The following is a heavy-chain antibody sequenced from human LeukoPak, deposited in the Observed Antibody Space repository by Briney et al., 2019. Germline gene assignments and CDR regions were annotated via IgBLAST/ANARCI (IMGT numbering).Heavy chain of an antibody. CDR1: GLTVSSNY. CDR2: IYSGGST. Sequence: GGSLRLSCAASGLTVSSNYMSWVRQAPGKGLEWVSVIYSGGSTYYAESVKGRFTISRDNSKNTLYLQMNSLRAEDTALYYCAKFPRGFGILIIGEYYYYMDVWGKGTTVTVSS. J-gene: IGHJ6*03. D-gene: IGHD3-3*01. CDR3: AKFPRGFGILIIGEYYYYMDV. V-gene: IGHV3-53*01.